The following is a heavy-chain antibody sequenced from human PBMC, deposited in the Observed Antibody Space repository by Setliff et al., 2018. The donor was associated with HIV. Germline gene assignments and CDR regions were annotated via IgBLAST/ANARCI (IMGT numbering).Heavy chain of an antibody. Sequence: ASVKVSCKSSGYTFTSYTMHWVRQAPGQRLEWMGWINAVNGNTKYSQKFQGEVTITADESTSTAYMELHSLSSDDTAVYYCATKVHCTNGVCLDAFDIWGQGTMVTVSS. CDR3: ATKVHCTNGVCLDAFDI. D-gene: IGHD2-8*01. CDR1: GYTFTSYT. V-gene: IGHV1-3*01. J-gene: IGHJ3*02. CDR2: INAVNGNT.